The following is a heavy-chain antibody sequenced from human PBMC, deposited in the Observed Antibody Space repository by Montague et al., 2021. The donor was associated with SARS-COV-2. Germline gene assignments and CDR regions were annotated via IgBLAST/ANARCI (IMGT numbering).Heavy chain of an antibody. Sequence: SETLSLTCAVSGGSITGFSWSWVRQPAGKGLEWIGRVTTSGTTNXXPSLRSRVTMSVDTSKNQFSLNLNSVTAADTAIYYCAGTPTRPLSLDSWGQGTLVTVSS. J-gene: IGHJ4*02. CDR3: AGTPTRPLSLDS. D-gene: IGHD6-6*01. CDR1: GGSITGFS. V-gene: IGHV4-4*07. CDR2: VTTSGTT.